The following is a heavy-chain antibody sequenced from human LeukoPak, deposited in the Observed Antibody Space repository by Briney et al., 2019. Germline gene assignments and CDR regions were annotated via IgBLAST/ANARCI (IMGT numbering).Heavy chain of an antibody. J-gene: IGHJ4*01. V-gene: IGHV4-34*01. CDR1: GGSFSGYY. CDR3: ARLSYDFWSGYWRPRGNFDY. Sequence: SETLSLTCAVYGGSFSGYYWSWIRQPPGKGLEWIGEINHSGSTNYNPSLKSRVTISVDTSKNQFSLKLSSVTAADTAVYYCARLSYDFWSGYWRPRGNFDYWGQEPWSPSPQ. D-gene: IGHD3-3*01. CDR2: INHSGST.